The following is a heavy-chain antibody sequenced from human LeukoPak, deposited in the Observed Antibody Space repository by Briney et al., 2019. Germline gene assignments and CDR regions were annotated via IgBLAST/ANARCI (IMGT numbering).Heavy chain of an antibody. J-gene: IGHJ4*02. Sequence: PSETLSLTCAVYGGSFSGYYWSWIRQPPGKGLEWIGEINHSGSTNYNPSLKSRVTISVDTSKNQFSLKLSSVTAADTAVYYCARGFSEHDYDWGQGTLVTVSS. CDR2: INHSGST. CDR3: ARGFSEHDYD. CDR1: GGSFSGYY. D-gene: IGHD4-17*01. V-gene: IGHV4-34*01.